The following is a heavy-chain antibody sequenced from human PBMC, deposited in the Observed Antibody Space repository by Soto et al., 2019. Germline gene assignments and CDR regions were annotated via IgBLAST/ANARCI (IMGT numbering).Heavy chain of an antibody. V-gene: IGHV3-74*01. CDR2: INPDGSST. CDR3: GRVGSDRPIGTDG. Sequence: EVQLAESGGGLVQPGGSLRLSGAASGFTFSPYWMHWVRQAPGKGLVWVSRINPDGSSTDDANSVKGRFTISRDNDKNPLSLPMHSLGAEDTAVYYCGRVGSDRPIGTDGLGQGTTLTFSS. D-gene: IGHD6-19*01. CDR1: GFTFSPYW. J-gene: IGHJ6*02.